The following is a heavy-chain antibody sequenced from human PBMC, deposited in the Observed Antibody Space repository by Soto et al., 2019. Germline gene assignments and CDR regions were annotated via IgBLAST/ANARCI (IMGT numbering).Heavy chain of an antibody. J-gene: IGHJ4*02. Sequence: SETLSLTCTVSGGSISSYYWSWIRQPPGKGLEWIGYIYYSGSTNYNPSLKSRVTISVDTSKNQFSLKLSSVTAADTAVYYCARRSALVAAAGFDYWGQGTLVTVSS. D-gene: IGHD6-13*01. V-gene: IGHV4-59*08. CDR3: ARRSALVAAAGFDY. CDR2: IYYSGST. CDR1: GGSISSYY.